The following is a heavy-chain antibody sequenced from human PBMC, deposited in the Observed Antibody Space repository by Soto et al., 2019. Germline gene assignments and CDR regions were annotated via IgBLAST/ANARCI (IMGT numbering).Heavy chain of an antibody. Sequence: EVQLVESGGGLVKPGGSLRLSCAASGFTLSSYYMNWVRHAPGKGLEWVSSISSSGNYIYYADSMKGRFTVSRDNAKNSMYLQMNSLRAEDTAVYYCATTRGAWWFDPWGQGTLVTVSS. J-gene: IGHJ5*02. V-gene: IGHV3-21*01. CDR3: ATTRGAWWFDP. CDR2: ISSSGNYI. CDR1: GFTLSSYY. D-gene: IGHD3-10*01.